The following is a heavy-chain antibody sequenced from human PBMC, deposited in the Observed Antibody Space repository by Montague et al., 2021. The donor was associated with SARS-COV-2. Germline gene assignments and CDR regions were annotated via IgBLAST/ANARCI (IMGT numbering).Heavy chain of an antibody. CDR3: ARDRPNYDDDSGYVLKGDAFDI. CDR1: GFTFSSYA. J-gene: IGHJ3*02. CDR2: ISGSGFTT. V-gene: IGHV3-23*01. D-gene: IGHD3-22*01. Sequence: SLRLSCAASGFTFSSYAMTWVRQAPGKGLEWVSAISGSGFTTYYADSVKGRFTVSRDNSKNTVYLQMNSLRGEDTAAYFCARDRPNYDDDSGYVLKGDAFDIWGRGTMVTVSS.